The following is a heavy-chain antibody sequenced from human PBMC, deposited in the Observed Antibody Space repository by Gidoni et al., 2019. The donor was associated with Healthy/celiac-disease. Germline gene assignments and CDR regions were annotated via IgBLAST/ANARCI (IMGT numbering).Heavy chain of an antibody. CDR3: AKDYYGSSWTLYY. CDR1: GFTFSSYA. D-gene: IGHD6-13*01. V-gene: IGHV3-23*01. CDR2: ISGGGGST. Sequence: EVQLLESGGGLVQHGGSLRLSGAASGFTFSSYAMSWVRQAPGKGLGWFSAISGGGGSTYYADSVKGRFTISRDNSKNTLYLQMNSLRAEDTAVYYCAKDYYGSSWTLYYWGQGTLVTVSS. J-gene: IGHJ4*02.